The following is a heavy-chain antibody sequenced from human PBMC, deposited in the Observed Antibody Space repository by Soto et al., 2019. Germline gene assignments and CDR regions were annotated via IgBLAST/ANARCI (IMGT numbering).Heavy chain of an antibody. CDR2: IYPGDSDT. CDR1: GYSFTSYW. CDR3: ARPSAYYYDSSGYWPDALDI. J-gene: IGHJ3*02. Sequence: PGESLKLSCTVSGYSFTSYWIGWVRQLPGKGLEWMGIIYPGDSDTRYSPSFQGQVTISADKSISTAYLQWSSLKASDTAMYYCARPSAYYYDSSGYWPDALDIWGQGTMV. V-gene: IGHV5-51*01. D-gene: IGHD3-22*01.